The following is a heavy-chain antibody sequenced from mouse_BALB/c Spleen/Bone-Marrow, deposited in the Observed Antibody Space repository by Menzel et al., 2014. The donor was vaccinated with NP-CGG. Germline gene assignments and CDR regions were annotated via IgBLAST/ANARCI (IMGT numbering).Heavy chain of an antibody. CDR2: IYPGGGYT. V-gene: IGHV1-63*02. J-gene: IGHJ2*01. Sequence: VQLQQSGAELVRPGTSVKISCKASGYTFTNYWLSWVKQRPGRGLEWIGDIYPGGGYTNFNERFKGKATLTADTSSSTAYMQLSSLTSEDSAVCFCAREEYGNYDRFIDYWVQGTTHTVSS. CDR3: AREEYGNYDRFIDY. D-gene: IGHD2-10*02. CDR1: GYTFTNYW.